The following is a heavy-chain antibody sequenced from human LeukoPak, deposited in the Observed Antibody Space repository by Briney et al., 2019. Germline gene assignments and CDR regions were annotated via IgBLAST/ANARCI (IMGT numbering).Heavy chain of an antibody. V-gene: IGHV3-30*03. CDR3: ARDRGYCSSTSCYTYYYYGMDV. CDR1: GFTFSTYG. CDR2: ISYDGINE. J-gene: IGHJ6*02. D-gene: IGHD2-2*02. Sequence: GGSLRLSCAASGFTFSTYGMHWVRQAPGKGLEWVAVISYDGINEYYADSVKGRLTISRDNSKNTLYLQMNSLRAEDTAVYYCARDRGYCSSTSCYTYYYYGMDVWGQGTTVTVSS.